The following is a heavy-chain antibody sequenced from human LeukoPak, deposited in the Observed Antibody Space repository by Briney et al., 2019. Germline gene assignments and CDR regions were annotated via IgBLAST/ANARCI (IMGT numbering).Heavy chain of an antibody. Sequence: SSVKVSCKASGGTFSSYAISWVRQAPGQGLEWMGGIIPIFGTANYAQKFQGRVTITAHESTSTAYMELSSLRSEDTAVYYCAIRFWSGYYYFDYWGQGTLVTVSS. V-gene: IGHV1-69*01. CDR3: AIRFWSGYYYFDY. CDR2: IIPIFGTA. J-gene: IGHJ4*02. D-gene: IGHD3-3*01. CDR1: GGTFSSYA.